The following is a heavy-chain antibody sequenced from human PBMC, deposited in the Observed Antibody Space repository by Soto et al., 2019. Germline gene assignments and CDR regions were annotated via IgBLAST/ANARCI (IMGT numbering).Heavy chain of an antibody. V-gene: IGHV1-18*04. CDR1: GYPFTSYG. CDR3: ARVTNYYYGMDV. J-gene: IGHJ6*02. Sequence: ASVKVSCKASGYPFTSYGVSWVRQAPGQGLEWMGWISAYNGNTNYAQKLQGRVTMTTDTSTSTAYMELRSLRSDDTAVYYCARVTNYYYGMDVWGQGTTVTVSS. CDR2: ISAYNGNT.